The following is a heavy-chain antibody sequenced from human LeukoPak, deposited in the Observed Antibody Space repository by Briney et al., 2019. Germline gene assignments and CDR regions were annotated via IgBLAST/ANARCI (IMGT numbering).Heavy chain of an antibody. CDR2: ISGSGATT. Sequence: GGSLRLSCAASGFTFSSNLMSWVRQAPGKGLEWFSGISGSGATTYYAESVKGRFTISRDNSKNTLYLQMSSLRAEDTAVYYCAKVRGPWGQGTLVTVSS. CDR3: AKVRGP. V-gene: IGHV3-23*01. D-gene: IGHD3-10*01. J-gene: IGHJ5*02. CDR1: GFTFSSNL.